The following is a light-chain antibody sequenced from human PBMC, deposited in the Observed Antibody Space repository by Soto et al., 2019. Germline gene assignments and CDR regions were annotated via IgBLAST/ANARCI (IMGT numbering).Light chain of an antibody. J-gene: IGKJ1*01. Sequence: EIVLTQSPGTLSLSPGERATLSCRASQTVTSNYLAWYQRKPGQAPRLLIYGASSRATDTPDTFSGSGSGKDFTLTVTRLEPADSAVYFWEQYAGSRSTFGQGAKVVIK. CDR1: QTVTSNY. CDR3: EQYAGSRST. V-gene: IGKV3-20*01. CDR2: GAS.